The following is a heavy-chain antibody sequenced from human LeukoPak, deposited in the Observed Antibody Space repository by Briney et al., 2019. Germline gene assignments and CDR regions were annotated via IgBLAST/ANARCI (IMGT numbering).Heavy chain of an antibody. CDR2: IWYDGSNK. J-gene: IGHJ4*02. V-gene: IGHV3-33*01. CDR1: GFTFSSYG. Sequence: PGRSLRLSCAASGFTFSSYGMHWVRQAPGKGLEWVAVIWYDGSNKYYADSVKGRFTISRDDSKNTLYLQMNSLRAEDTAVYYCARDSGSYYADYWGQGTLVTVSS. D-gene: IGHD1-26*01. CDR3: ARDSGSYYADY.